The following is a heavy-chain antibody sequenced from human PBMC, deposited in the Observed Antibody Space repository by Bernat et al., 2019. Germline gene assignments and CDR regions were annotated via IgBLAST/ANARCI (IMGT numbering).Heavy chain of an antibody. J-gene: IGHJ4*02. Sequence: EVQLVESGGGLVQPGGSLRLSCAASGFTFSSYWMSWVRQAPGKGLEWVANIKQDGSEKNYVDSVKGRFTITRDNAKNTLYLQMNSLRAEDTAVYYCAREKCSGGSCGLDDWGQGTLVTVSS. CDR3: AREKCSGGSCGLDD. CDR2: IKQDGSEK. V-gene: IGHV3-7*03. CDR1: GFTFSSYW. D-gene: IGHD2-15*01.